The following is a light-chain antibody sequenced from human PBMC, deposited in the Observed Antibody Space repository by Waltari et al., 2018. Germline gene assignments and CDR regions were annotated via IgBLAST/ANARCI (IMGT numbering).Light chain of an antibody. CDR3: QTWDTEVVV. CDR2: VNSDGGH. V-gene: IGLV4-69*01. Sequence: QLVVTQSPSASASLGASVKLTCTLSSGHTSYAIAWHHQQSEKGPRFLMRVNSDGGHTKGDGIPDRFSGSRSGAERYLTIASVQSEDEGDYYCQTWDTEVVVFGGGTKVTVL. J-gene: IGLJ2*01. CDR1: SGHTSYA.